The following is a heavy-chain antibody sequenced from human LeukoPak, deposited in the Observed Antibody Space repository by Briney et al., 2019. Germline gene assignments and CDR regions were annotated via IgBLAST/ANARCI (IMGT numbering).Heavy chain of an antibody. CDR1: GFTFSSYS. Sequence: PGGSLRLSCAASGFTFSSYSMNWVRQAPGKGLEWLSSISSSSSYIYYADSVKGRFTISRDNAKNSLYLQMNSLRAEDTAVYYCARDRDDYYGSGSYFDHWGQGTLVTVSS. CDR2: ISSSSSYI. D-gene: IGHD3-10*01. J-gene: IGHJ5*02. CDR3: ARDRDDYYGSGSYFDH. V-gene: IGHV3-21*01.